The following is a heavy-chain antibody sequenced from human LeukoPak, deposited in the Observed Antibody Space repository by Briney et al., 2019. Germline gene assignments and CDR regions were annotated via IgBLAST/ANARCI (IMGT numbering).Heavy chain of an antibody. V-gene: IGHV4-59*11. J-gene: IGHJ5*02. CDR2: IYYSGST. CDR3: AREAGTRRGYWFDP. Sequence: SETLSLTCTVSGGSISSHYWSWIRQPPGQGLEWIGYIYYSGSTNYNPSLKSRVTISVDTSKNQFSLKLSSVTAADTAVYYCAREAGTRRGYWFDPWGQGTLVTVSS. CDR1: GGSISSHY. D-gene: IGHD1-1*01.